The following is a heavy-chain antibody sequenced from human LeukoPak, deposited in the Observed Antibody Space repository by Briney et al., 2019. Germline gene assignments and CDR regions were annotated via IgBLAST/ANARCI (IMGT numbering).Heavy chain of an antibody. CDR3: ARDYYFDSENYYASDD. Sequence: APVKGSCKASGYSFTGSYMPWGRQAPGHEGEWMGGINPNSSGTSDAQKFQGRVTMTRETSISTGYMEMSRLRSDDAAVYFCARDYYFDSENYYASDDWGQGTLVTVSS. V-gene: IGHV1-2*02. J-gene: IGHJ4*02. CDR1: GYSFTGSY. CDR2: INPNSSGT. D-gene: IGHD3-10*01.